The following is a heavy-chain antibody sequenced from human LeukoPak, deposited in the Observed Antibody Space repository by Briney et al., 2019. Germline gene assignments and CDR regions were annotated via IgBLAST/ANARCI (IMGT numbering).Heavy chain of an antibody. D-gene: IGHD3-16*01. CDR2: IIPIFGTA. J-gene: IGHJ5*02. V-gene: IGHV1-69*06. Sequence: GASVKVSCKASGGTFSSYAISWVRQAPGQGLEWMGGIIPIFGTANYAQKFQGRVTITADNSTSTAYMELSSLRSEDTAVYYCARDVRINQVLMITFGGVIGNWFDPWGQGTLVTVSS. CDR3: ARDVRINQVLMITFGGVIGNWFDP. CDR1: GGTFSSYA.